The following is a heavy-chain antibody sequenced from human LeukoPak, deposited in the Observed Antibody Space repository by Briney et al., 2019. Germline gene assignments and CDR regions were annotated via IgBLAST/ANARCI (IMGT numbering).Heavy chain of an antibody. CDR2: MNPNSGNT. CDR1: GYTFTSYD. D-gene: IGHD3-16*02. Sequence: PGASVKVSCKASGYTFTSYDINWVRQATGQGLEWMGWMNPNSGNTGYAQKFQGRVTMTRNTSISTAYMELSSLRSEDTAVCYCARGNEFGYDYVWGSYRRSFDYWGQGTLVTVSS. V-gene: IGHV1-8*01. J-gene: IGHJ4*02. CDR3: ARGNEFGYDYVWGSYRRSFDY.